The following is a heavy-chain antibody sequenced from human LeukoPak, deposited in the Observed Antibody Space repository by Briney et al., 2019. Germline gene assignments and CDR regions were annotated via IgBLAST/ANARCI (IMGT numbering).Heavy chain of an antibody. J-gene: IGHJ4*02. CDR1: GVTLSNYA. CDR2: IKKDGSEK. V-gene: IGHV3-7*03. D-gene: IGHD2-15*01. Sequence: GGSLRLSCVASGVTLSNYAMSWIRQAPGKGLEWVAIIKKDGSEKYYVDSMKGRFTISRDNAKNSLFLQMNSLRAEDTAIYYCTTDTWYSAGHWGQGTLVTVSS. CDR3: TTDTWYSAGH.